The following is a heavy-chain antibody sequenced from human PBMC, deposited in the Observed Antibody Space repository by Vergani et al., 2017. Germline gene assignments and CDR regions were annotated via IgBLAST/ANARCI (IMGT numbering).Heavy chain of an antibody. Sequence: QVQLVESGGGVVQPGRSLRLSCAASGFTFSSYGMHWVRQAPGKGLEWVAVISYDGSNKYYADSVKGRVTISRDNSKNTLYLQMNSLRVEDTAVYYCARAYGRYGWFDYWGQRTLVTVSS. V-gene: IGHV3-30*03. D-gene: IGHD3-16*01. CDR1: GFTFSSYG. CDR2: ISYDGSNK. J-gene: IGHJ4*01. CDR3: ARAYGRYGWFDY.